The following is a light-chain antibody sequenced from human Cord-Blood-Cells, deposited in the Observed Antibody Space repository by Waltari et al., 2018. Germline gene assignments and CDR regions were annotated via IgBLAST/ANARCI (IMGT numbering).Light chain of an antibody. V-gene: IGKV1-39*01. CDR2: AAS. J-gene: IGKJ4*01. CDR1: QSISSY. CDR3: QQSYSTPPGT. Sequence: DIQMTQSPSSLSASVGDRVTITCRASQSISSYLNWYQQKPGKAPKLLIYAASSLQSGVPSRFSGSGYGTDFTLTISSLQPEDFATYYCQQSYSTPPGTFGGGTKVEIK.